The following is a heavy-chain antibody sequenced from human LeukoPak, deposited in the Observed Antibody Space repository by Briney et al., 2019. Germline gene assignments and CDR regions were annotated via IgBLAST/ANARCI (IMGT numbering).Heavy chain of an antibody. J-gene: IGHJ1*01. D-gene: IGHD3-3*02. Sequence: SETLSLTCAVYGGSFSGYYWSWIRQPPGKGLEWIGEINHSGSTNYNPSLKSRVTISVDTSKNQFSLKLSSVTAADTAVYYCARGRIRHGYFQHWGQGTLVTVSS. V-gene: IGHV4-34*01. CDR3: ARGRIRHGYFQH. CDR2: INHSGST. CDR1: GGSFSGYY.